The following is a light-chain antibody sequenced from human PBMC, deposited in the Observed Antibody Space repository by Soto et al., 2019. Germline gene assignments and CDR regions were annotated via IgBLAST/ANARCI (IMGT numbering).Light chain of an antibody. V-gene: IGLV2-14*01. CDR3: SSYTSTSTPPYV. CDR2: DVS. Sequence: QSALTQPASVSGSPGQSITISCTGTSSDVGGYNYVSWYQQHPGKAPKLMIYDVSNRPSGVSNRFSGSKSGNTASLSLSWLQAEDEADYYCSSYTSTSTPPYVFGAGTKLTVL. CDR1: SSDVGGYNY. J-gene: IGLJ1*01.